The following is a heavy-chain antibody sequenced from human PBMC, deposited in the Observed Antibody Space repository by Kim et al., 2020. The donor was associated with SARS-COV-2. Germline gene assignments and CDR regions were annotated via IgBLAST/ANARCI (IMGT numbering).Heavy chain of an antibody. CDR3: ARYLGGEGAFDI. V-gene: IGHV4-59*01. D-gene: IGHD3-16*01. J-gene: IGHJ3*02. Sequence: NPSLNSRVAILLDTSNNQFSLKLTSVTVADTAVYYCARYLGGEGAFDIWGPGTIVTVSS.